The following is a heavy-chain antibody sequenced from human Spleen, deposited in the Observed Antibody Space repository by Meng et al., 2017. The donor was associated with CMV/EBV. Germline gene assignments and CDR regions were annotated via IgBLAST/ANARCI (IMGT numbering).Heavy chain of an antibody. V-gene: IGHV1-18*01. J-gene: IGHJ4*02. CDR2: ISAYNGNT. Sequence: SVKVSCKASGYTFTSYGISWVRQAPGQGLEWMGWISAYNGNTNYAQKLQGRVTMTTDTSTSTAYMELRSLRSDDTAVYYCARSIAAAGESGFDYWGQGTLVTVSS. D-gene: IGHD6-13*01. CDR1: GYTFTSYG. CDR3: ARSIAAAGESGFDY.